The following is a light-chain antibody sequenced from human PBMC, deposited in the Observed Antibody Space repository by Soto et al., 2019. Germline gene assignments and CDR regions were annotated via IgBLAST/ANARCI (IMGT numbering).Light chain of an antibody. CDR1: PSLFSNY. V-gene: IGKV3-20*01. J-gene: IGKJ1*01. Sequence: EIVLTQSPGSLSLSPGERAILSCRANPSLFSNYLACYQQKPGQPPRLLIYGAASRATGIPDRFSGSGSGTDFTLTISRLEPEDFAVYYCQQYGTSPPWTFGQGTKVEI. CDR3: QQYGTSPPWT. CDR2: GAA.